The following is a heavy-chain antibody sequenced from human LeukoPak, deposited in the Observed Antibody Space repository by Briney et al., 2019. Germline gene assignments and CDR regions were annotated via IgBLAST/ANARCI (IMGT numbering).Heavy chain of an antibody. V-gene: IGHV4-59*01. CDR2: IYYSGST. D-gene: IGHD4/OR15-4a*01. J-gene: IGHJ6*02. CDR1: GGSISSYY. CDR3: ARSRRSLTHYYYYGMDV. Sequence: SETLSLTCTVSGGSISSYYWSWIRQPPGKGLEWIGYIYYSGSTNYNPSLKSRVTISVDTSKNQSSLKLSSVTAADTAVYYCARSRRSLTHYYYYGMDVWGQGTTVTVSS.